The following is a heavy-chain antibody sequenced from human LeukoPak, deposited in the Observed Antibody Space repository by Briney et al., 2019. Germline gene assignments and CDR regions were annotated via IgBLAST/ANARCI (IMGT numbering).Heavy chain of an antibody. Sequence: ASVKVSCKAFGGTFSSHAMNWVRQAPGQGLEWMGGVIPILDITDYAQKFQGRLTITADKSTGTGYMELSSLRSEDSAVYYCAREPSIVVVPAAPFDYWGQGTLVTVSS. CDR1: GGTFSSHA. V-gene: IGHV1-69*10. CDR2: VIPILDIT. D-gene: IGHD2-2*01. J-gene: IGHJ4*02. CDR3: AREPSIVVVPAAPFDY.